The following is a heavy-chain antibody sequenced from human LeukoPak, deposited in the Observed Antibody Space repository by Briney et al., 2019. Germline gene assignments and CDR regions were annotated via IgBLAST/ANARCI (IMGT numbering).Heavy chain of an antibody. CDR2: MNPNSGNT. CDR3: ARGPSRDYGSGSSWFDP. CDR1: GYTLTTYD. Sequence: ASVKVSCKASGYTLTTYDINWVRQFTGQGLEWMGWMNPNSGNTGYAQKIQGRVTMTRNTSINTAYMELSSLRSEDTAVYYCARGPSRDYGSGSSWFDPWGQGTLVTVSS. V-gene: IGHV1-8*01. D-gene: IGHD3-10*01. J-gene: IGHJ5*02.